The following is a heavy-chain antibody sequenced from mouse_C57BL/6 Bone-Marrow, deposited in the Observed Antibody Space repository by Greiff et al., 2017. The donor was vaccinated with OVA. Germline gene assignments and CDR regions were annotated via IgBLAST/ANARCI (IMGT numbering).Heavy chain of an antibody. CDR1: GYTFTDYY. D-gene: IGHD1-1*01. V-gene: IGHV1-26*01. Sequence: VQLQQSGPELVKPGASVKISCKASGYTFTDYYMNWVKQSHGKSLEWIGDINPNNGGTSYNQKFKGKATLTVDKSSSTAYMELRSLTSEDSAVYYCMCGFHYYGSSYAMDYWGQGTSVTVSS. J-gene: IGHJ4*01. CDR3: MCGFHYYGSSYAMDY. CDR2: INPNNGGT.